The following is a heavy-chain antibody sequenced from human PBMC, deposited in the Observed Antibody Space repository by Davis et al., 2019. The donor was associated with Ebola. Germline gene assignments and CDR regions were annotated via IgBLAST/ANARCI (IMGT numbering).Heavy chain of an antibody. Sequence: PSETLSLTCAAYGGSFSGYYWSWIRQPPGKGLEWIGEINHSGSTNYNPSLKSRVTISVDTSKNQFSLKLSSVTAADTAVYYCARDFGGLEGYYYGMDVWGQGTTVTVSS. CDR1: GGSFSGYY. CDR3: ARDFGGLEGYYYGMDV. CDR2: INHSGST. D-gene: IGHD3-3*01. V-gene: IGHV4-34*01. J-gene: IGHJ6*02.